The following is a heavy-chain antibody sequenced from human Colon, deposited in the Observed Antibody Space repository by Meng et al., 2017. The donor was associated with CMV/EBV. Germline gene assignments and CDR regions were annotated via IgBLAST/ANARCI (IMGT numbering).Heavy chain of an antibody. CDR2: MDPTTGRT. CDR3: ASHSSYVWGSHH. D-gene: IGHD3-16*01. J-gene: IGHJ1*01. Sequence: QVQLVQSGAEVRMPGASVKVSFQASGYSFTGYYIHWVRQAPGQGLEWMGWMDPTTGRTDYAQKFQGTVTMTRDTSISTAYLELSRLTSDDTAVYYRASHSSYVWGSHHWGQGTLVTVSS. CDR1: GYSFTGYY. V-gene: IGHV1-2*02.